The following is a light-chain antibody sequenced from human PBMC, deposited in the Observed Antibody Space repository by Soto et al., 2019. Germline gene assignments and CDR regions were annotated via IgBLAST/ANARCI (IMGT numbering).Light chain of an antibody. CDR3: QQYDNSPLT. CDR2: GAS. Sequence: ELVMTQSPATLSVSPGERATLSCRASQSVSSNLAWYQQKPGQAPRLLIYGASNRATGIPDRFSGSGSGTDLTITISRLEPEDFEVYYCQQYDNSPLTFGGGTKVDIK. V-gene: IGKV3D-15*01. J-gene: IGKJ4*01. CDR1: QSVSSN.